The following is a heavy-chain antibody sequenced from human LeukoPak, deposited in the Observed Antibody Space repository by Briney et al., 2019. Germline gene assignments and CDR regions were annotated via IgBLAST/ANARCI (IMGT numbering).Heavy chain of an antibody. V-gene: IGHV3-21*06. Sequence: KSGGSLRLSCAASGFTFGRYSMNWVRQAPGKGLEWVSSISTVSRYIYYADSVKGRFTISRDNAKSLLYLQMNNLRAEDTAVYYCARVIEDSGSYFCDYWGQGTLVTVSS. CDR2: ISTVSRYI. CDR3: ARVIEDSGSYFCDY. D-gene: IGHD1-26*01. CDR1: GFTFGRYS. J-gene: IGHJ4*02.